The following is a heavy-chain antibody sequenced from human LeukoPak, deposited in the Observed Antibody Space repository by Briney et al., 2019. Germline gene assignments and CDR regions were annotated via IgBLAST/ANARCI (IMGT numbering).Heavy chain of an antibody. CDR3: ASPEYSSSMYYFDY. V-gene: IGHV3-23*01. CDR2: ISGSGGST. D-gene: IGHD6-6*01. Sequence: RSGGSLRLSCAASGFTFSSYAMSWVRQAPGKGLEWVSAISGSGGSTYYADSVKGRFTISRDNSMNTLYLQMNSLRAADTAVYYCASPEYSSSMYYFDYWGQGTLVTVSS. CDR1: GFTFSSYA. J-gene: IGHJ4*02.